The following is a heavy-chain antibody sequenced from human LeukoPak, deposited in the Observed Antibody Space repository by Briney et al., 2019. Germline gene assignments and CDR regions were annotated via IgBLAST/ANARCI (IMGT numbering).Heavy chain of an antibody. D-gene: IGHD3-3*01. V-gene: IGHV4-34*01. Sequence: SETLSLTCAVYGGSFSGYYWSWIRQPPGKGLEWIGEINHSGSTNYNPSLKSRVTISVDTSKNQFSLKLSSVTAADTAVYYCARLAPLQFLESSRVYYHSMDVWGQGTTVTVSS. CDR2: INHSGST. CDR1: GGSFSGYY. J-gene: IGHJ6*02. CDR3: ARLAPLQFLESSRVYYHSMDV.